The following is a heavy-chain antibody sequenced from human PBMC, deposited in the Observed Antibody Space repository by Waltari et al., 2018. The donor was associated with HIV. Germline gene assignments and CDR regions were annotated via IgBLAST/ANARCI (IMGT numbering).Heavy chain of an antibody. Sequence: EVQLVESGGGLVKPGGSLRLSCAASGFTFSSYSMNWVRQAPGKGVEWVLFISSRKSYIYYADSVTGRFTISRDNAKNSLYLQMNSLRAEDTAVYYCARDFWGGYYYGMDVWGQGTTVTVSS. CDR3: ARDFWGGYYYGMDV. V-gene: IGHV3-21*01. D-gene: IGHD3-16*01. J-gene: IGHJ6*02. CDR2: ISSRKSYI. CDR1: GFTFSSYS.